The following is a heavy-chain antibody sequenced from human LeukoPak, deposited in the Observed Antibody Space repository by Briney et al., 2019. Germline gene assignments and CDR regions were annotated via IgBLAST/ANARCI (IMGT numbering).Heavy chain of an antibody. CDR2: INPSGGST. D-gene: IGHD4-23*01. Sequence: ASVKVSCKASGYTFTSYYMHWVRQAPGQGLEWMGIINPSGGSTSYAQKFQGRVTMTRDTSTSTVYMELSSLRSEDTAVYYCARKQKAPMTTVVTGEAFDIWGQGTMVTVSS. CDR1: GYTFTSYY. V-gene: IGHV1-46*01. J-gene: IGHJ3*02. CDR3: ARKQKAPMTTVVTGEAFDI.